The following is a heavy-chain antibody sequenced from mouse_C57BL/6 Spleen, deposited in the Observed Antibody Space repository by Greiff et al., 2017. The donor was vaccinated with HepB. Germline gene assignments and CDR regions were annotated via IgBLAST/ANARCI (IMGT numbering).Heavy chain of an antibody. Sequence: EVMLVESGEGLVKPGGSLKLSCAASGFTFSSYAMSWVRQTPEKRLEWVAYISSGGDYSYYADTVKGRFTISRDNARNTLYLQMSSLKSEDTAMYYCTRDSRDYFDYWGQGTTLTVSS. CDR1: GFTFSSYA. CDR2: ISSGGDYS. CDR3: TRDSRDYFDY. V-gene: IGHV5-9-1*02. J-gene: IGHJ2*01.